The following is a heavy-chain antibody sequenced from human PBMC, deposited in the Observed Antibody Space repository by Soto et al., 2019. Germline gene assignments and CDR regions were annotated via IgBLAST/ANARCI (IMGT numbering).Heavy chain of an antibody. J-gene: IGHJ5*02. Sequence: QQQLQESGSGLVRPSPTLSLTCAVSGGSISSGDYSWSCIRQPPEKGLEWVGYIYQSGSAYYNPSLNSRVTIFLDRSKTHFPLKMASVTDADTAVYYFARLGNCRGGSCYPNWFAPWGQGTLVTVSS. V-gene: IGHV4-30-2*01. D-gene: IGHD2-15*01. CDR2: IYQSGSA. CDR1: GGSISSGDYS. CDR3: ARLGNCRGGSCYPNWFAP.